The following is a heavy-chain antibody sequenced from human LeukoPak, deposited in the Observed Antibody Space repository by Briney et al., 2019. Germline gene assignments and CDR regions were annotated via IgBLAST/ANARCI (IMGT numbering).Heavy chain of an antibody. V-gene: IGHV3-33*01. Sequence: GGSLRLSCAASGFTFSSYGMHWVRQASGKGLEWVAGIWYDGNNKFYADSVKGRLIISRDNSNNMLYLQMNSLRAEDTAVYYCARAPLGYSSGWQDYWGQGTLVTVSS. J-gene: IGHJ4*02. D-gene: IGHD6-19*01. CDR1: GFTFSSYG. CDR3: ARAPLGYSSGWQDY. CDR2: IWYDGNNK.